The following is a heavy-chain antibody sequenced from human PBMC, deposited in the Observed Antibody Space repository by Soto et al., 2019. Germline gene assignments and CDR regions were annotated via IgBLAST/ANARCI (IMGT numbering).Heavy chain of an antibody. CDR3: ANFFLALDYGMDV. CDR1: GFTFSNYA. J-gene: IGHJ6*02. V-gene: IGHV3-23*01. D-gene: IGHD3-3*01. CDR2: ISGGGGNT. Sequence: GGSLRLSCAVSGFTFSNYAMNWVRQAPGKGLEWVSGISGGGGNTYYADSVKGRFTISRDNSKNTLYLQMNSLRVVDTAIYYCANFFLALDYGMDVWGQGTTVTVSS.